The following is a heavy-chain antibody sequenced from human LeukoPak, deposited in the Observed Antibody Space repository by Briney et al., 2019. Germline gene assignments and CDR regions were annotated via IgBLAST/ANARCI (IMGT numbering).Heavy chain of an antibody. V-gene: IGHV3-23*01. Sequence: GGSLRLSCAASGFTFSSYAMSWVRQAPGKGLEWVSAISGSGGSTYYADSVKGRFTISRDNSKNTLYLQMNSLRAEDTAVYYCAKNFRDARYYYYYYMDVWGKGTTVTVSS. CDR1: GFTFSSYA. D-gene: IGHD2-2*01. J-gene: IGHJ6*03. CDR2: ISGSGGST. CDR3: AKNFRDARYYYYYYMDV.